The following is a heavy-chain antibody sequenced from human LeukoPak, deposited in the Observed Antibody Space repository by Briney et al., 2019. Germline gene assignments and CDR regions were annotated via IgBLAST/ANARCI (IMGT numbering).Heavy chain of an antibody. CDR3: ARARLGIAVAQY. J-gene: IGHJ4*02. D-gene: IGHD6-19*01. CDR2: INPSGGST. V-gene: IGHV1-46*01. Sequence: ASVTVSCKASGYTFTSYYMHWVRQAPGQGLEWMGIINPSGGSTSYAQKFQGRVTMTRDTSTSTVYMELSSLRSEDTAVYYCARARLGIAVAQYWGQGTLVTVSS. CDR1: GYTFTSYY.